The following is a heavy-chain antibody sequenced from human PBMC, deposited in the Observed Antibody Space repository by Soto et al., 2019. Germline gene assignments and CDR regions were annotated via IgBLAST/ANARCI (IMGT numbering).Heavy chain of an antibody. CDR3: ARHDKPGFGADP. D-gene: IGHD3-10*01. CDR2: IYYSGST. J-gene: IGHJ5*02. V-gene: IGHV4-39*01. Sequence: SETLSLTCTVSGGSVSSSSYYWGWIRQPPGKGLEWIGSIYYSGSTYYNPSLKSRVTISVDTSKNQFSLKLSSVTAADTAVYYCARHDKPGFGADPWGQGTLVTVSS. CDR1: GGSVSSSSYY.